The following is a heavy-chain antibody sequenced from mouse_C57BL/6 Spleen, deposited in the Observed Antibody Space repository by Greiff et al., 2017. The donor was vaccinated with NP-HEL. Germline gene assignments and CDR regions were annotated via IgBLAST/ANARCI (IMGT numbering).Heavy chain of an antibody. CDR3: ARASLLKGAMDY. J-gene: IGHJ4*01. D-gene: IGHD1-2*01. CDR2: IDPSDSYT. CDR1: GYTFTSYW. V-gene: IGHV1-69*01. Sequence: QVQLQQPGAELVMPGASVKLSCKASGYTFTSYWMHWVKQRPGQGLEWIGEIDPSDSYTNYNQKFKGKSTLTVDKSSSTAYMQLSSLTSEDSAVYYCARASLLKGAMDYWGQGTSVTVSS.